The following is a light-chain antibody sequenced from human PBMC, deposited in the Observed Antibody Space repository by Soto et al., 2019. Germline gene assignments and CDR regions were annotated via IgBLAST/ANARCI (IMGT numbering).Light chain of an antibody. CDR1: SSDIGNYDF. Sequence: QSALTQPASVSGSPGQSITISCTGTSSDIGNYDFVSWYQQVPGTAPKAMIYEVSSRPSGFSNRFSGSKSGNTASLTISGLQAEDEAYYYCSSYTTSTSFILFGGGTQLTVL. V-gene: IGLV2-14*01. CDR3: SSYTTSTSFIL. CDR2: EVS. J-gene: IGLJ2*01.